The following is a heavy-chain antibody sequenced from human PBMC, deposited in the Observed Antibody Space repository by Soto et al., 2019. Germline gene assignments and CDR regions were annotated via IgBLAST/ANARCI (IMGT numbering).Heavy chain of an antibody. Sequence: QVQLVESGGGVVQPGRSLRLSCAASGFTFSSYAMHWVRQAPGKGLEWVAVISYDGSNKYYADSVKGRFTISRDNSKNTLYLQMNSLRAEDTAVYYCASLVGNGVCCADAFDIWGQGTMVTVSS. D-gene: IGHD2-8*01. CDR3: ASLVGNGVCCADAFDI. V-gene: IGHV3-30-3*01. CDR1: GFTFSSYA. J-gene: IGHJ3*02. CDR2: ISYDGSNK.